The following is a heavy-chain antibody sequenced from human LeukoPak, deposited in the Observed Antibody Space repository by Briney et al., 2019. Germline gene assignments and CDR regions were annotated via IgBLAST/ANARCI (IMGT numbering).Heavy chain of an antibody. D-gene: IGHD5-18*01. CDR2: INHSGST. V-gene: IGHV4-34*01. CDR3: ARGQRLGGYSYGPPEDY. CDR1: GGSFSGYY. J-gene: IGHJ4*02. Sequence: PSETLSLTCAVYGGSFSGYYWSWIRQPPGKGLEWIGEINHSGSTNYNPSLKSRVTISVDTSKNQFSLKLSSVTAADTAVYYCARGQRLGGYSYGPPEDYWGQGTLVTVSS.